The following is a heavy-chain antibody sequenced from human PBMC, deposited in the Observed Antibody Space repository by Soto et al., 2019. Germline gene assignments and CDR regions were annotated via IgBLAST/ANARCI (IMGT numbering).Heavy chain of an antibody. Sequence: SETLSLTCTVSGGSISSGDYYWSWIRQPPGKGLEWIGYIYYSGSTYYNPSLKSRVTISIDTSKNQFSLKLSSVTAADTAVYYCARVSVSYYDSSGYPDYWCQAPFVT. V-gene: IGHV4-30-4*01. CDR3: ARVSVSYYDSSGYPDY. CDR1: GGSISSGDYY. CDR2: IYYSGST. D-gene: IGHD3-22*01. J-gene: IGHJ4*02.